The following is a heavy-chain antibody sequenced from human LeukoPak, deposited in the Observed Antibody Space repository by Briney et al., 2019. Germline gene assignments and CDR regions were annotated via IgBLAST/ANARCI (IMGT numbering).Heavy chain of an antibody. J-gene: IGHJ4*02. V-gene: IGHV3-30*04. CDR1: GFSFTTYA. Sequence: GESLRLSCAASGFSFTTYALHWVRQAPGKGLEWVAVVSFDGSNKYYADFVQGRFTISRDTSKKTLYLQMNSLRVEDTAVYYCARAALSSGWKAGVNYWGQGTLVTVSS. CDR2: VSFDGSNK. CDR3: ARAALSSGWKAGVNY. D-gene: IGHD6-19*01.